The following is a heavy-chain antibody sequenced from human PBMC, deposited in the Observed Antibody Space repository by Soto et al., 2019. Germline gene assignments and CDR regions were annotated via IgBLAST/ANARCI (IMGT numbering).Heavy chain of an antibody. CDR2: IYPCDSDT. D-gene: IGHD3-16*01. CDR1: GSSFTSYW. Sequence: ESRNISQKGSGSSFTSYWIGWVRQMHGKGLEWMGIIYPCDSDTRCSPSFQGQVTISADKSISTAYLQWSSLKASDTAMYYCARHGRFHDFYGMDVWGRGTTVTGSS. J-gene: IGHJ6*01. V-gene: IGHV5-51*01. CDR3: ARHGRFHDFYGMDV.